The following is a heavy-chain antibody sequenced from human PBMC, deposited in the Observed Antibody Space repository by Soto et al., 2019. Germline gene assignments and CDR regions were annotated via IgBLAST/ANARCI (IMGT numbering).Heavy chain of an antibody. CDR3: ARAAIXITMIVVVINGFDY. CDR2: IYYSGST. V-gene: IGHV4-39*07. CDR1: GGSISSSSYY. D-gene: IGHD3-22*01. J-gene: IGHJ4*02. Sequence: SETLSLTCTVSGGSISSSSYYWGWIRQPPGKGLEWIGSIYYSGSTYYNPSLKSRVTISVDTSKNQFSLKLSSVTAADTAVYYCARAAIXITMIVVVINGFDYWGQGTLVTVSS.